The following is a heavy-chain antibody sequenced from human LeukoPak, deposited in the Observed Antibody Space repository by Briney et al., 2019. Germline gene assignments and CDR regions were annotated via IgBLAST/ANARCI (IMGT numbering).Heavy chain of an antibody. CDR2: INHSGST. V-gene: IGHV4-34*01. D-gene: IGHD5-18*01. Sequence: KSSETLSLTCAVYGGSFSGYYWSWIRQPPGKGLEWIGEINHSGSTNYNPSLKSRVTISVDTSKNQFSLKLSSVTAADTAVYYCATLNSIWLDYWGQGTLVTVSS. CDR1: GGSFSGYY. CDR3: ATLNSIWLDY. J-gene: IGHJ4*02.